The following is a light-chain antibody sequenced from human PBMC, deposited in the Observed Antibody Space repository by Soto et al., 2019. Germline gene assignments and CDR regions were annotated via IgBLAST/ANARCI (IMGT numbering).Light chain of an antibody. Sequence: QAVVTQPPSASGSPGQSVTISCIGTSSDVGGYNYVSWYQQHPDKAPKLMIYEVSKRPSGVPDRFSGSKSGNTASLTVSGLQAEDEADYYCSSYAASNNLGVFGGGTKLTVL. V-gene: IGLV2-8*01. CDR2: EVS. CDR3: SSYAASNNLGV. CDR1: SSDVGGYNY. J-gene: IGLJ2*01.